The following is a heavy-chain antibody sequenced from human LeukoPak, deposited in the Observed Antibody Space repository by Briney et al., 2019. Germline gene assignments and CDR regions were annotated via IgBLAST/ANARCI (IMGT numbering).Heavy chain of an antibody. J-gene: IGHJ4*02. Sequence: TPSETLSLTCAVYGGSFSGYYWSWLRQPPGKGLEWIGEVNDSGSVNCNPSLKNRVTLSVDTSKNQFSLRLSSVAAADTAVYYCARRLVDSGASQVSDDWGQGTLVTVSS. CDR1: GGSFSGYY. CDR3: ARRLVDSGASQVSDD. V-gene: IGHV4-34*01. CDR2: VNDSGSV. D-gene: IGHD2-15*01.